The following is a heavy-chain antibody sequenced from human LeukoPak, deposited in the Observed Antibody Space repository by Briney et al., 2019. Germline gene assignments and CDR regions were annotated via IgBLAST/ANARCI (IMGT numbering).Heavy chain of an antibody. CDR1: GGSISSGAYY. CDR2: IYYSGSA. J-gene: IGHJ4*02. V-gene: IGHV4-39*01. Sequence: PSQTLSLTCTVSGGSISSGAYYWTWIRQPPGKGLEWIGYIYYSGSAYYNPSLKSRVTISVDTSKNQFSLKLSSVTAADTAVYYCARQQYSSGWYEIDYWGQGTLVSVSS. CDR3: ARQQYSSGWYEIDY. D-gene: IGHD6-19*01.